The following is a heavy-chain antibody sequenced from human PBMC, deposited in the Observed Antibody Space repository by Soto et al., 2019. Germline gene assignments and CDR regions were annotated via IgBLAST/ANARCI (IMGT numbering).Heavy chain of an antibody. CDR3: ARLQAAAGDNDLTLDY. V-gene: IGHV5-10-1*01. CDR1: GYSFTSYW. J-gene: IGHJ4*02. CDR2: IDPSDSYT. D-gene: IGHD6-13*01. Sequence: EVQLVQSGAEVKKPGESLRISCKGSGYSFTSYWISWVRQMPGKGLEWMGRIDPSDSYTNYSPSFQGHVTISADKSIXXAYLQWSSLKGSDTAMYYCARLQAAAGDNDLTLDYWGQGPLVTVSS.